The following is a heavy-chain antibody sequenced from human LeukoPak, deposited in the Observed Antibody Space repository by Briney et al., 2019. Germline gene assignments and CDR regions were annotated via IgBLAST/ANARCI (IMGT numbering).Heavy chain of an antibody. CDR1: GFPFSSYW. V-gene: IGHV3-7*01. D-gene: IGHD1-1*01. CDR2: IKQDGSDK. Sequence: GGSLRLSCAASGFPFSSYWMSWVRQAPGKGLEWVANIKQDGSDKYYVDSVKGRFTISRDNAKNSLFLQLSSLRADDTAVYYCARLTGTTGFDYWGQGTLVTVSS. J-gene: IGHJ4*02. CDR3: ARLTGTTGFDY.